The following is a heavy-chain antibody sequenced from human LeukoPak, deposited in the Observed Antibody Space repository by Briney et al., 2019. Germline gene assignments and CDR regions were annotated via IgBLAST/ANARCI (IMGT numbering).Heavy chain of an antibody. CDR2: IYYSGST. J-gene: IGHJ4*02. CDR3: ARVRDSDGWYFFDY. Sequence: SETLSLTCTVSGDSISSYYWTWLRQPPGKGLEWIGFIYYSGSTNYNPSLKSRVTILVDTSKNQFSLKLSSVTAADTAVYYCARVRDSDGWYFFDYWGQGTLVTVSS. V-gene: IGHV4-59*01. D-gene: IGHD6-19*01. CDR1: GDSISSYY.